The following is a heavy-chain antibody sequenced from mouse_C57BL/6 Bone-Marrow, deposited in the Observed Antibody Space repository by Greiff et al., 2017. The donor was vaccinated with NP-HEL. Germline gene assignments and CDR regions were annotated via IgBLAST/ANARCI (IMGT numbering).Heavy chain of an antibody. D-gene: IGHD2-3*01. CDR3: ASSRESADGSYSFDY. J-gene: IGHJ2*01. V-gene: IGHV1-9*01. CDR1: GYTFTGYW. CDR2: ILPGSGST. Sequence: QVQLQQSGAELMKPGASVKLSCKATGYTFTGYWIEWVKQRPGHGLEWIGEILPGSGSTNYNEKFKGKATFSADTSSNTAYMQLSSLTTEASAIYYYASSRESADGSYSFDYWGQGTTLTVSS.